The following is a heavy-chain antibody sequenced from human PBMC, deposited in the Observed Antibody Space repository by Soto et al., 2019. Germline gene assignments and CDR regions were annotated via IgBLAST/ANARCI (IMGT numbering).Heavy chain of an antibody. CDR2: IYYSGST. V-gene: IGHV4-59*08. CDR1: GGSISSYY. CDR3: AREGYDSSGYYYWDY. D-gene: IGHD3-22*01. Sequence: SETLSLTCTVSGGSISSYYWSWIRQPPGKGLEWIGYIYYSGSTNYNPSLKSRVTISVDTSKNQFSLKLSSVTAADTAVYYCAREGYDSSGYYYWDYWGQGTLVTVSS. J-gene: IGHJ4*02.